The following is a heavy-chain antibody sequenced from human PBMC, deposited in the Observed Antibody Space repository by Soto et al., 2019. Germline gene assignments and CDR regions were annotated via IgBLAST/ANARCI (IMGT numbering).Heavy chain of an antibody. Sequence: GGSLRLSCAASGFTFSSYGMHWVRQAPGKGLEWVAVISYDGDHKYYTDSVKGRFTISRDNSKNTLYLQMNSLRGEDTATYYCVRGRYGSEIHWGQGTLVTVSS. CDR1: GFTFSSYG. CDR3: VRGRYGSEIH. CDR2: ISYDGDHK. J-gene: IGHJ4*02. D-gene: IGHD3-10*01. V-gene: IGHV3-30*19.